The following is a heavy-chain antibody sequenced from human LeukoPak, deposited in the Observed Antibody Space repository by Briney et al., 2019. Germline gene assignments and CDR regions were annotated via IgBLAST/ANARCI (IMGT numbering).Heavy chain of an antibody. Sequence: SETLSLTCAVSGGSINGSNWWRWVRQPPGKGLEGIGEIFHSGSTNYNPSLKSPVTISVDKSKNQFSLKLSCVTAADTAVYYCARRGLGGSIAAAGHDYWGEGTLVTVSS. CDR2: IFHSGST. J-gene: IGHJ4*02. CDR1: GGSINGSNW. CDR3: ARRGLGGSIAAAGHDY. D-gene: IGHD6-13*01. V-gene: IGHV4-4*02.